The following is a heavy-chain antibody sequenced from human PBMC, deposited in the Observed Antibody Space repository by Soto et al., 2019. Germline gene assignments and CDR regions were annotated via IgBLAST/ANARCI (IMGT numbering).Heavy chain of an antibody. Sequence: SETLSLTCTVSGGSISRSSFYWGWIRQPPGKGLEWIGSIYYSGSTYYNPSLKSRVTISVDTSKNQFSLKLSSVTAADTAVYYCARHDYGGFGLWGQGTLVTVS. CDR1: GGSISRSSFY. V-gene: IGHV4-39*01. J-gene: IGHJ4*02. D-gene: IGHD4-17*01. CDR3: ARHDYGGFGL. CDR2: IYYSGST.